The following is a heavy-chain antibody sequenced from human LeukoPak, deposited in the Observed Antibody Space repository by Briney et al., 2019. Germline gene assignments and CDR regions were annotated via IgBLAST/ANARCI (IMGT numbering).Heavy chain of an antibody. CDR2: IYYSGST. CDR1: GGSISSYY. V-gene: IGHV4-59*12. CDR3: ARVRQRDAFDI. Sequence: PSETLSLTCTVSGGSISSYYWSWIRQPPGKGLEWIGYIYYSGSTNYNPSLKCRVTISLDTSKNQFSLKLSSVTAADTAVYYCARVRQRDAFDIWGQGTMVTVSS. J-gene: IGHJ3*02. D-gene: IGHD6-25*01.